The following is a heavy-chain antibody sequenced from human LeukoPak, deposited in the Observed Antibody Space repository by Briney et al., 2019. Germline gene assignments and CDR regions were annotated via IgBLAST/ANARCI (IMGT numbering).Heavy chain of an antibody. CDR3: ARLLRVGYCSTTTCNWFDP. J-gene: IGHJ5*02. V-gene: IGHV4-39*07. CDR2: IYYSGST. D-gene: IGHD2-2*03. CDR1: GGSISSTSYY. Sequence: TSSETLSLTCVVSGGSISSTSYYWGWIRQPPGKGLEWIGSIYYSGSTYYSPSLKSRVTISVDTSKNQFSLKLSSVTAADTAVYYCARLLRVGYCSTTTCNWFDPWGQGTLVTVSS.